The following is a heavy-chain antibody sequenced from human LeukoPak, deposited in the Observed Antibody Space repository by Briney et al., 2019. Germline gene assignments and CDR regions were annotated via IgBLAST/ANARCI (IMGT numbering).Heavy chain of an antibody. D-gene: IGHD3-3*01. CDR1: GGPISRSSYY. CDR3: ARFELEMPIDY. J-gene: IGHJ4*02. V-gene: IGHV4-39*01. Sequence: PSETLSLTCTVSGGPISRSSYYWGWIRQPPGKGLEWIGSIYYSGSTYYNPSLKSRVTISVDTSKNQFSLKLSSVTAADTAVYYCARFELEMPIDYWGQGTLVTVSS. CDR2: IYYSGST.